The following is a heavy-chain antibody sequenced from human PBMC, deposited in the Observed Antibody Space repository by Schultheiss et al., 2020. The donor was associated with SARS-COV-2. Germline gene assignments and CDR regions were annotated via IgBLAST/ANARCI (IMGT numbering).Heavy chain of an antibody. CDR3: ARCTDYYYYGMDV. J-gene: IGHJ6*02. D-gene: IGHD1-1*01. Sequence: GESLKISCAASGFTFSSYGMHWVRQAPGKGLEWVAVIWYDGSNKYYADSVKGRFTISRDNSKNTLYLQMNSLRAEDTAVYYCARCTDYYYYGMDVWGQGTTVTVSS. CDR2: IWYDGSNK. CDR1: GFTFSSYG. V-gene: IGHV3-33*01.